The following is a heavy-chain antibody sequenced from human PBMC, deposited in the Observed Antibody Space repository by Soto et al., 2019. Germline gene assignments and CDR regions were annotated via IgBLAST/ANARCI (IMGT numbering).Heavy chain of an antibody. Sequence: HGESLKISCKGSGYSFTSYWIGWVRQMPGKGLEWMGIIYPGDSDTRYSPSFQGQVTISADKSISTAYLQWSSLKASDTAMYYCARLRVVTPYYYYYGMDVWGQGTTVTVSS. CDR1: GYSFTSYW. CDR3: ARLRVVTPYYYYYGMDV. CDR2: IYPGDSDT. J-gene: IGHJ6*02. D-gene: IGHD3-3*01. V-gene: IGHV5-51*01.